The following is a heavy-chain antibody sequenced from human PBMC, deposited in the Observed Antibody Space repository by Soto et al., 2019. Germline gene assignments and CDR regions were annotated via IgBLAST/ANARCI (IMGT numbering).Heavy chain of an antibody. CDR1: GFTFSSYS. CDR3: ARDSYYDFWSGYYDRMQNWNYYYYYGMDV. V-gene: IGHV3-21*01. J-gene: IGHJ6*02. CDR2: ISGSSSYI. Sequence: PGGSLRLSCAASGFTFSSYSMNWVRQAPGKGLEWVSSISGSSSYIYYADSVKGRFTISRDNAKNSLYLQMNGLRAEDTAVYYCARDSYYDFWSGYYDRMQNWNYYYYYGMDVWGQGTTVTVSS. D-gene: IGHD3-3*01.